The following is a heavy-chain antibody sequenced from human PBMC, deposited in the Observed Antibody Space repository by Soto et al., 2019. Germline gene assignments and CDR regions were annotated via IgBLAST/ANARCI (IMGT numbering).Heavy chain of an antibody. CDR1: GFSFSSYA. V-gene: IGHV3-30-3*01. Sequence: PGGSLRLSCAASGFSFSSYAIHWVRQAQGKGLEWLAVISYDGSNKYYADSVKGRFTISRDNSKNTLYLQMNSLRAEDTAVYYCARDRPTTVTLKKALPSVWGQGTTVTVSS. D-gene: IGHD4-17*01. CDR3: ARDRPTTVTLKKALPSV. CDR2: ISYDGSNK. J-gene: IGHJ6*02.